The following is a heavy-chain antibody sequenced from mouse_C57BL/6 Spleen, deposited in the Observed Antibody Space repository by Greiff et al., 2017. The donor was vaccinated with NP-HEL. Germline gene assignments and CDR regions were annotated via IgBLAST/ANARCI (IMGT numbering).Heavy chain of an antibody. Sequence: QVQLQQPGAELVKPGASVKLSCKASGYTFTSYWMHWVKQRPGQGLEWIGMIHPNSGSTNYNEKFKSKATLTVDKSSSTAYMQLSSLTSEDSAVYYCAISYYSGSSVWYFDVWGTGTTVTVSS. CDR3: AISYYSGSSVWYFDV. D-gene: IGHD1-1*01. V-gene: IGHV1-64*01. J-gene: IGHJ1*03. CDR2: IHPNSGST. CDR1: GYTFTSYW.